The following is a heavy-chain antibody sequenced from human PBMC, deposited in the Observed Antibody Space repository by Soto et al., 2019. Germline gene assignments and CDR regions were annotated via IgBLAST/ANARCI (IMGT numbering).Heavy chain of an antibody. CDR1: GYTFTSYA. J-gene: IGHJ4*02. V-gene: IGHV1-3*01. D-gene: IGHD2-21*02. CDR2: INAGNGNT. Sequence: QVQLVQSGAEVKKPGASVKVSCKASGYTFTSYAMHWVRQAPGQRLEWMGWINAGNGNTKYSQKFQGRVTITRDTSESTAYMELSILRSEDTAVYYCARSIVVVTAADYWGQGTLVTVSS. CDR3: ARSIVVVTAADY.